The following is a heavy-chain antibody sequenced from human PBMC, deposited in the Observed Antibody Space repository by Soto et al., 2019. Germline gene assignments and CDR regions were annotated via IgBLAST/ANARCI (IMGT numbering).Heavy chain of an antibody. CDR3: ARATAYNGLDP. CDR2: IYAGDSET. J-gene: IGHJ5*02. V-gene: IGHV5-51*01. Sequence: GESLKISCSTSGYEFISYWIAWVRQRPGEGLEWMGIIYAGDSETTYSPSFEGQVTISVDRSTATAYRQWSSLEASDSAIYYCARATAYNGLDPWGPGTRVTVS. CDR1: GYEFISYW.